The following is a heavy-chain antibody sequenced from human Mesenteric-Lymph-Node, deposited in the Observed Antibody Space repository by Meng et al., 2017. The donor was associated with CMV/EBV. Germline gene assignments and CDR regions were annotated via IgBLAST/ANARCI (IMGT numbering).Heavy chain of an antibody. V-gene: IGHV3-23*01. CDR2: IGGSGGST. Sequence: LSCAASGFTFRDYAVSWVRQAPGKGLEWISVIGGSGGSTYYADSVKGRFSISRDIFKNTLYLQMNALRAEDTAVYYCARLIPPARFDYWGQGTLVTVSS. J-gene: IGHJ4*02. CDR3: ARLIPPARFDY. D-gene: IGHD2-8*01. CDR1: GFTFRDYA.